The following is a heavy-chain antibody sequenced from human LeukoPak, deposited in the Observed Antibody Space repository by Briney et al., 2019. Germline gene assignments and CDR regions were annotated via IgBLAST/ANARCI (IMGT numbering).Heavy chain of an antibody. CDR3: AKDLDDSSGYYLIYYYYYGMDV. Sequence: GGSLRLSCAASGFTFSSYAMSWVRQAPGKGLEWVSAISGSGGSTYYADSMKGRFTISRDNSKNTLYLQMNSLRAEDTAVYYCAKDLDDSSGYYLIYYYYYGMDVWGQGTTVTVSS. D-gene: IGHD3-22*01. V-gene: IGHV3-23*01. J-gene: IGHJ6*02. CDR1: GFTFSSYA. CDR2: ISGSGGST.